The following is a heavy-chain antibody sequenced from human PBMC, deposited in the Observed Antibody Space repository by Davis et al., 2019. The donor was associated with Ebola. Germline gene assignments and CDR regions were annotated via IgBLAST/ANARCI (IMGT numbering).Heavy chain of an antibody. J-gene: IGHJ6*02. CDR2: MNPNSGNT. CDR1: GYTFTSYD. V-gene: IGHV1-8*01. Sequence: GESLKISCKASGYTFTSYDINWVRQATGQGLEWMGWMNPNSGNTGYAQKFQGRVTMTRNTSISTAYMELSSLRSEDTAVYYCARDSEYSSSSPYYYYGMDVWGQGTTVTVSS. D-gene: IGHD6-6*01. CDR3: ARDSEYSSSSPYYYYGMDV.